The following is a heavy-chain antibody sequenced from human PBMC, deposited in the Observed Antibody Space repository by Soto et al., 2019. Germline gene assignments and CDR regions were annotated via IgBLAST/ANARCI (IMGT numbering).Heavy chain of an antibody. CDR3: ARDLLSGVYYGNWGGFDL. CDR2: ISSDGNNR. CDR1: GFSFRGYA. D-gene: IGHD1-26*01. Sequence: PGGSLRLSCAASGFSFRGYAMHWVRQAPGKGPEWMALISSDGNNRYSADSVKGRFTISRDNSKSTLSLEMNSLRPEDTAVYYCARDLLSGVYYGNWGGFDLWGRGTMVTVSS. V-gene: IGHV3-30-3*01. J-gene: IGHJ3*01.